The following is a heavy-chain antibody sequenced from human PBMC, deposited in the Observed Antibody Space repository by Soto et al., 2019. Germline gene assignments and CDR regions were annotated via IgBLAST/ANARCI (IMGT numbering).Heavy chain of an antibody. CDR1: GFTFSSYG. CDR2: ISYDGSNK. J-gene: IGHJ3*02. Sequence: GGSLRLSCAASGFTFSSYGMHWVRQAPGKGLEWVAVISYDGSNKYYADSVKGRFTISRDNSKNTLYLQMNSLRAEDTAVYYCANSARIAAAGHDAFDIWGQGTMVTVSS. V-gene: IGHV3-30*18. CDR3: ANSARIAAAGHDAFDI. D-gene: IGHD6-13*01.